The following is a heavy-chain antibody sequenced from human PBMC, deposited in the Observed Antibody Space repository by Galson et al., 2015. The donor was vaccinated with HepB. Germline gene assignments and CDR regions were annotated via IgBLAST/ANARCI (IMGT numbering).Heavy chain of an antibody. D-gene: IGHD3-16*01. Sequence: SVKVSCKASGYTFTSYGISWVRQAPGQGLEWMGRIIAYNGNTNYAQKLQGRVTMTTDTSTSTAYMELRSLRSDDTAVYYCAGGEELRAPRYYYYGMVGWGQGTTVTVSS. CDR3: AGGEELRAPRYYYYGMVG. V-gene: IGHV1-18*04. CDR1: GYTFTSYG. J-gene: IGHJ6*02. CDR2: IIAYNGNT.